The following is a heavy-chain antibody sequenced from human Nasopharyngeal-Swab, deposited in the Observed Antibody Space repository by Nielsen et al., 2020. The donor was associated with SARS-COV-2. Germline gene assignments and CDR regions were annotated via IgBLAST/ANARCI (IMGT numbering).Heavy chain of an antibody. D-gene: IGHD5-18*01. CDR2: ISGSGGST. J-gene: IGHJ6*02. V-gene: IGHV3-23*01. Sequence: WIRQPPGKGLEWVSAISGSGGSTYYADSVKGRFTISRDNSKNTLCLPMNSLRAEDTAVYYCAKGAYSYGNYYYYYGMDVWGQGTTVTVSS. CDR3: AKGAYSYGNYYYYYGMDV.